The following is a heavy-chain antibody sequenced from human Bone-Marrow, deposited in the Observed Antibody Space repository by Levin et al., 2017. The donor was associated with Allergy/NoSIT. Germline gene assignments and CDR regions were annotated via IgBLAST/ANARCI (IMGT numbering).Heavy chain of an antibody. CDR1: GGSIGSYF. J-gene: IGHJ6*02. D-gene: IGHD6-19*01. CDR3: ARSMAVASKPTYYYYAMDV. Sequence: SQTLSLTCTVSGGSIGSYFWSWIRQPPGKEPEWIGYIYHRGTTTYNPSLKSRVTISVDTSKNQFSLRLRSVTAADTAVYYCARSMAVASKPTYYYYAMDVWGQGTKVTVSS. V-gene: IGHV4-59*01. CDR2: IYHRGTT.